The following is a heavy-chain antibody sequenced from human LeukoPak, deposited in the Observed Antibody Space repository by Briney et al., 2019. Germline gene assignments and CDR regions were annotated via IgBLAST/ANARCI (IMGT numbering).Heavy chain of an antibody. CDR3: ASTYSSNNYYYYYVDV. J-gene: IGHJ6*03. CDR2: IKQDGSEK. CDR1: GFTFSSYW. D-gene: IGHD6-13*01. V-gene: IGHV3-7*01. Sequence: GGSLRLSCAASGFTFSSYWMSWVRQAPGKGLEWVANIKQDGSEKYYVDSVKGRFTISRDNAKNSLDLQMNSLRAEDTAVYYCASTYSSNNYYYYYVDVWGKGTTVTVSS.